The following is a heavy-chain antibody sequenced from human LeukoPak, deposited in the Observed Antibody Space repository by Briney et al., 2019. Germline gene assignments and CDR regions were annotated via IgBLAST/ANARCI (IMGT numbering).Heavy chain of an antibody. CDR3: TSRPLLSYYGSGRTRSDY. D-gene: IGHD3-10*01. Sequence: PSETLSLTCTVSGVSISSYYWSWIREPAGKGLEWIGPIHTSGSTNYNPSLKSRVTMSVDTSKNQFSLKLSSVTAADTAVYYCTSRPLLSYYGSGRTRSDYWGQGTLVTVSS. V-gene: IGHV4-4*07. J-gene: IGHJ4*02. CDR1: GVSISSYY. CDR2: IHTSGST.